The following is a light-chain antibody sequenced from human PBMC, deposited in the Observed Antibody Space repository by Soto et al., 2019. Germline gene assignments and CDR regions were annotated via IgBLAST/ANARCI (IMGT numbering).Light chain of an antibody. CDR2: GAS. CDR1: QSVSSSY. V-gene: IGKV3D-15*01. Sequence: EIVLTQSPGTLSLSPGERATLSCRASQSVSSSYLAWYQQKPGQAPRLLIYGASNRATGIPDRFSGSGSGTEFTLTISSLQSEDFAVYYCQQYNNWPLAFGQGTRLEIK. J-gene: IGKJ5*01. CDR3: QQYNNWPLA.